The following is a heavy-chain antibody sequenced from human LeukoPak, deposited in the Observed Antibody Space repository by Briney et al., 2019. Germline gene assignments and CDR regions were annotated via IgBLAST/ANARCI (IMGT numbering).Heavy chain of an antibody. D-gene: IGHD3-3*01. CDR1: GDSISPYS. V-gene: IGHV4-59*01. Sequence: SETLSLTCTVSGDSISPYSWSWIRQPPGKGLEWIGYIYYSGSTNYNPSLKSRVTISVDTSKNQFSLRPSSVTAADTAVYYCAKSTEWLYYFDYWGQGTLVTVSS. CDR3: AKSTEWLYYFDY. CDR2: IYYSGST. J-gene: IGHJ4*02.